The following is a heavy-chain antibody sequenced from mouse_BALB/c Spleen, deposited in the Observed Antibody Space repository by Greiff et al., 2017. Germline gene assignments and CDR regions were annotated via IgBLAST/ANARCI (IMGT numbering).Heavy chain of an antibody. CDR1: GFAFSSYD. Sequence: EVQGVESGGGLVKPGGSLKLSCAASGFAFSSYDMSWVRQTPEKRLEWVAYISSGGGSTYYPDTVKGRFTISRDNAKNTLYLQMSSLKSEDTAMYYCARDYYGSSQRYYFDYWGQGTTLTVSS. CDR2: ISSGGGST. D-gene: IGHD1-1*01. CDR3: ARDYYGSSQRYYFDY. V-gene: IGHV5-12-1*01. J-gene: IGHJ2*01.